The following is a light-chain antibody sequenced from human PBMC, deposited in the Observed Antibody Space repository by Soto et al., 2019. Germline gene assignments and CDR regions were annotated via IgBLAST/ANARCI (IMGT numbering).Light chain of an antibody. CDR1: QSVSSN. V-gene: IGKV3-15*01. CDR2: GAS. CDR3: QQYNNLPR. Sequence: EIVMTQSPATLSVSPGERATLSCRASQSVSSNLAWYQQKPGQAPRLLIYGASTRATGIPARFSGSGSGTEFTLTISSLQSEDFAVDYCQQYNNLPRFGTDTKVDIK. J-gene: IGKJ3*01.